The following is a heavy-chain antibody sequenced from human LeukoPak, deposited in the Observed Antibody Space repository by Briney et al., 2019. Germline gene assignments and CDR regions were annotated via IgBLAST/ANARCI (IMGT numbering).Heavy chain of an antibody. CDR1: GGTFSSYA. CDR3: ARNDYGDFTLSY. D-gene: IGHD4-17*01. CDR2: IIPIFGTA. Sequence: SVKVSCKASGGTFSSYAISWVRQAPGQGLEWMGGIIPIFGTANYAQKFQGRVTITADESTSTAYMELSSLRSEDTAVCYCARNDYGDFTLSYWGQGTLVTVSS. V-gene: IGHV1-69*01. J-gene: IGHJ4*02.